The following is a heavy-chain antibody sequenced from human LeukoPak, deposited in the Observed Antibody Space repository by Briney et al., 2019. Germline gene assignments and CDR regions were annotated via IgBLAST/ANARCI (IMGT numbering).Heavy chain of an antibody. Sequence: GGSLRLSCAASGFTFSSYDMNWVRQAPGKGLEWVSATSGSGGSTYYADSVKGRFTISRDNSKNTLYLQMNSLRAEDTAVYYCAKVVAAAGGGDWFDPWGQGTLVTVSS. J-gene: IGHJ5*02. CDR2: TSGSGGST. D-gene: IGHD6-13*01. V-gene: IGHV3-23*01. CDR1: GFTFSSYD. CDR3: AKVVAAAGGGDWFDP.